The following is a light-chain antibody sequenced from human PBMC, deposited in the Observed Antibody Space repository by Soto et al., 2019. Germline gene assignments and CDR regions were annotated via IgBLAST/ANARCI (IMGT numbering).Light chain of an antibody. Sequence: QSALTQPASVSGSPGQSITISCTGTSGDVGGYNYVSWYQQHPGKAPKLMIYDVSNRPSGVSNRFSGSKSGNTASLTISGLQAEDEADYYCSSCTSSSTLFGTGTKLTVL. CDR1: SGDVGGYNY. CDR2: DVS. V-gene: IGLV2-14*01. CDR3: SSCTSSSTL. J-gene: IGLJ1*01.